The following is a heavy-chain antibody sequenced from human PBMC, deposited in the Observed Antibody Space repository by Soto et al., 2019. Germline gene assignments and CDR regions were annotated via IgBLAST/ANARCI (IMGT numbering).Heavy chain of an antibody. D-gene: IGHD6-13*01. CDR2: ISAYNGNT. CDR3: ARNSDIAAPGTIEY. Sequence: ASVKVSCKASGYTFTNYGISWVRQAPGQGLEWMGWISAYNGNTNYAQKLQVRVTMTTDTSTSTAYMELRSLRSDDTPVYYCARNSDIAAPGTIEYWGQGTLVTVSS. CDR1: GYTFTNYG. J-gene: IGHJ4*02. V-gene: IGHV1-18*01.